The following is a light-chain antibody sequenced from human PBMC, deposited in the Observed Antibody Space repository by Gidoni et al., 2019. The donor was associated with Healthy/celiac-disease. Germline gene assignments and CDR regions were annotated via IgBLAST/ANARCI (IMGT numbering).Light chain of an antibody. V-gene: IGKV3-11*01. CDR2: DAS. J-gene: IGKJ4*01. CDR1: QSVSSY. Sequence: EIVLTHSPATLSLSPGERATLSCRASQSVSSYLAWYQQKPGQAPRLLIYDASNRATGIPARFSGSGSGTDFTLTISSLEPEDFAVYYCQQRSNWPPGPLTFGGGTKVEIK. CDR3: QQRSNWPPGPLT.